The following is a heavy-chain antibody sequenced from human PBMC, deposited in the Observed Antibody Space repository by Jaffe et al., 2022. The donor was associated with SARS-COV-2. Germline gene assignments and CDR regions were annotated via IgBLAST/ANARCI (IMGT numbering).Heavy chain of an antibody. CDR1: GFTFSSYG. Sequence: QVQLVESGGGVVQPGRSLRLSCAASGFTFSSYGMHWVRQAPGKGLEWVAVIWYDGSNKYYADSVKGRFTISRDNSKNTLYLQMNSLRAEDTAVYYCARDREIRYFDYWGQGTLVTVSS. CDR3: ARDREIRYFDY. V-gene: IGHV3-33*01. J-gene: IGHJ4*02. CDR2: IWYDGSNK.